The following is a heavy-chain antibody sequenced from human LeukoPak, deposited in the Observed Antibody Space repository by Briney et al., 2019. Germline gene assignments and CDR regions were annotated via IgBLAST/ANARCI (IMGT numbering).Heavy chain of an antibody. CDR3: AREAYGDYASRTPYFDY. CDR1: EFTFSSYS. D-gene: IGHD4-17*01. V-gene: IGHV3-48*01. Sequence: GGSLRLSCAAAEFTFSSYSMNWVRQAPGKGLEWVSYISRSSSAKYYADSVKGRFTISRDNAKNSRYLQINSRKAEDTAYYYFAREAYGDYASRTPYFDYSGQGTLVTVSS. CDR2: ISRSSSAK. J-gene: IGHJ4*02.